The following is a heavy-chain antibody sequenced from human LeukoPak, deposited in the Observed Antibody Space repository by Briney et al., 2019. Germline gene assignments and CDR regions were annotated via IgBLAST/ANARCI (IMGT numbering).Heavy chain of an antibody. V-gene: IGHV1-69-2*01. CDR3: ATDRRDGYTAPFDY. CDR2: VDPEDGET. D-gene: IGHD5-24*01. J-gene: IGHJ4*02. Sequence: ASVKVSCKVSGYTFTDYYMHWVQRAPGKGLEWMGLVDPEDGETIYAEKFQGRVTITADTSTDTAYMELSSLRSEDTAVYYCATDRRDGYTAPFDYWGRGTLVTVSS. CDR1: GYTFTDYY.